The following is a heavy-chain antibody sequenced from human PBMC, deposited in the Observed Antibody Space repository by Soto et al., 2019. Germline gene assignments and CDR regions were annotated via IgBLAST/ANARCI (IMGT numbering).Heavy chain of an antibody. V-gene: IGHV3-9*01. CDR3: AKDYGNYYWFDS. Sequence: EVQLVESGGGLVQPGRSLRLSCAASGFRFEDYVMHWVRQRPGKGLEWVSGISGSSGAIGYADSVKGRFTISRDNAKNARYLQMTSLREEDTALYLGAKDYGNYYWFDSWGQGTLVTVSS. J-gene: IGHJ5*01. CDR2: ISGSSGAI. D-gene: IGHD3-10*01. CDR1: GFRFEDYV.